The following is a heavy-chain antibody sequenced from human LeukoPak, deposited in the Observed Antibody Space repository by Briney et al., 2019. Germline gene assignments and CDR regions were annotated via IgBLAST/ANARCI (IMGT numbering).Heavy chain of an antibody. CDR3: AREETLEDDNWFDP. V-gene: IGHV4-61*02. J-gene: IGHJ5*02. CDR1: GGSISSGSYY. Sequence: PSETLSLTCTVSGGSISSGSYYWSWIRQPAGKGLEWIGRIYTSGSTNYSPSLKSRVTISVDTSKNQFSLKLSSVTAADTAVYYCAREETLEDDNWFDPWGQGTLVTVSS. CDR2: IYTSGST. D-gene: IGHD1-1*01.